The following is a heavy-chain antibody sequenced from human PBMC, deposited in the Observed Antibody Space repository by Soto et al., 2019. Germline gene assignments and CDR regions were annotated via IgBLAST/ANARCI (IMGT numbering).Heavy chain of an antibody. CDR3: TRPEDGDSDFDY. V-gene: IGHV3-15*01. D-gene: IGHD4-17*01. CDR1: GFTFSNAW. J-gene: IGHJ4*02. CDR2: IKSKTDGGTT. Sequence: VQLVESGGGLVKPGGSLRLSCAASGFTFSNAWMSWVRQAPGKGLEWVGRIKSKTDGGTTDYAAPVKGRFTISRDDSKNTLYLQMNSLKTEDTAVYYCTRPEDGDSDFDYWGQGTLVTVSS.